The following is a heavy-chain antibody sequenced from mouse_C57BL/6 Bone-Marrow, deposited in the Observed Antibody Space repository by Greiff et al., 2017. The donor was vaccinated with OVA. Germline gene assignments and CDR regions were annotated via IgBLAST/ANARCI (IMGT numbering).Heavy chain of an antibody. V-gene: IGHV1-22*01. D-gene: IGHD4-1*01. Sequence: VQLQQSGPELVKPGASVKMSCKASGYTFTDYNMHWVKQSHGKSLEWIGYINPNNGGTSYNQKFKGKATLTVNKSSSTAYMELRSLTSEDSAVYYCATGRRTWYFDVWGTGTTVTVSS. CDR3: ATGRRTWYFDV. CDR1: GYTFTDYN. CDR2: INPNNGGT. J-gene: IGHJ1*03.